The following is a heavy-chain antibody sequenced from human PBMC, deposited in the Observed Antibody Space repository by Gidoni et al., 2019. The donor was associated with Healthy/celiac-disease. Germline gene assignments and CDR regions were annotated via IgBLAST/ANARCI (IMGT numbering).Heavy chain of an antibody. D-gene: IGHD3-16*01. Sequence: QMQLVQSGPEVKKPGTSVTVSCKASGFTFTSSAVQWVRQARGQRPEWIGWIVVGSGNKNYAQKFQERVTITRDMSTSTAYMELSSLRAEDTAVYYCAADRYYDYVWGSYQPGDYWGQGTLVTVSS. J-gene: IGHJ4*02. CDR1: GFTFTSSA. V-gene: IGHV1-58*01. CDR3: AADRYYDYVWGSYQPGDY. CDR2: IVVGSGNK.